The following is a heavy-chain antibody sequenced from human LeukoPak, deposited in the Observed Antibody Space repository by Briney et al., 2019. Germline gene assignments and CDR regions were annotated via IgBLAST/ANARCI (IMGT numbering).Heavy chain of an antibody. V-gene: IGHV1-3*01. CDR3: ARGSTYYYDSSGYRLDAFDI. CDR1: GYTFTSYA. Sequence: ASVKVSCKASGYTFTSYAMHWVRQAPGQRLEWMGWINAGNGNTNYAQKLQGRVTMTTDTSTSTAYMELRSLRSDDTAVYYCARGSTYYYDSSGYRLDAFDIWGQGTMVTVSS. D-gene: IGHD3-22*01. CDR2: INAGNGNT. J-gene: IGHJ3*02.